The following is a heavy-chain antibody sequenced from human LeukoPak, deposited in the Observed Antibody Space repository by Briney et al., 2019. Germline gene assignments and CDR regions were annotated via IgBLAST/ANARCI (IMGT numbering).Heavy chain of an antibody. CDR2: INPNNGGT. J-gene: IGHJ4*02. CDR3: TRESGSYHGNDF. D-gene: IGHD1-26*01. CDR1: EYTFTGYY. V-gene: IGHV1-2*06. Sequence: ASVKVSCKAPEYTFTGYYMHWVRQAPGQGLEWMGRINPNNGGTNYAQKFQGRVTMTGDTSISTAYMELSGLRSDDTAVYYCTRESGSYHGNDFWGQGTLVTVSS.